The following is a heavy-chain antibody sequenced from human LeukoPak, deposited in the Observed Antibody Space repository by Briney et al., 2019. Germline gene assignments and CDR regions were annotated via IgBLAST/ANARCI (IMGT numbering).Heavy chain of an antibody. V-gene: IGHV3-43*01. D-gene: IGHD3-10*01. J-gene: IGHJ4*02. CDR1: GFTFDDYT. CDR3: AKDSSVDGSGSYMDY. CDR2: ISWDGGST. Sequence: GGSLRLSCAASGFTFDDYTMHWVRQAPGKGLEWVSLISWDGGSTYYADSVKGRFTISRDNSKNSLYLQMNSLRTEDTALYYCAKDSSVDGSGSYMDYWGQGTLVTVSS.